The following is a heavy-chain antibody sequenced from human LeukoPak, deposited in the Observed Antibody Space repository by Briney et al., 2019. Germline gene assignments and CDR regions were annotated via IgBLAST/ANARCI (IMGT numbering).Heavy chain of an antibody. CDR3: ARDSTMTDGMDV. CDR1: GYTFSSYH. Sequence: ASVKVSCKASGYTFSSYHMHWVRQAPGQGLEWMGIINPSGGSTSYAQKFQGRVTMTRDTSTSTVYMELSSLRSEDTAVYYCARDSTMTDGMDVWGKGTTVTVSS. CDR2: INPSGGST. J-gene: IGHJ6*04. V-gene: IGHV1-46*01. D-gene: IGHD2-2*01.